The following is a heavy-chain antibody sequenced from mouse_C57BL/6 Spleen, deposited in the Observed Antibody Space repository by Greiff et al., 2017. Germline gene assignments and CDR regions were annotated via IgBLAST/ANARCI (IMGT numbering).Heavy chain of an antibody. D-gene: IGHD1-1*01. V-gene: IGHV1-82*01. J-gene: IGHJ2*01. CDR3: AREDDGTFPDY. Sequence: QVQLQQSGPELVKPGASVKISCKASGYAFSSSWMNWVKQRPGKGLEWIGRIYPGDGDTNYNGKFKGKATLTADKSSSTAYMQLSSLTSEDSAVYFCAREDDGTFPDYWGQGTTLTVSS. CDR1: GYAFSSSW. CDR2: IYPGDGDT.